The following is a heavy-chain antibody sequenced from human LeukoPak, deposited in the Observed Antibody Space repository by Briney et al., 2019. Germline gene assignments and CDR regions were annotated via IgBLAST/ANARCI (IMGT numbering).Heavy chain of an antibody. J-gene: IGHJ3*02. Sequence: PSETLSLTCAVYGGSFSGYYWSWIRQPPGKGLEWIAYIHHSGSSNYTPSLKGRVTISVDTSKNQFSLKLSSVTAADTAVYYCGRHDTRGGAFDIWSQGTMLSVSS. D-gene: IGHD3-9*01. CDR2: IHHSGSS. CDR1: GGSFSGYY. V-gene: IGHV4-34*01. CDR3: GRHDTRGGAFDI.